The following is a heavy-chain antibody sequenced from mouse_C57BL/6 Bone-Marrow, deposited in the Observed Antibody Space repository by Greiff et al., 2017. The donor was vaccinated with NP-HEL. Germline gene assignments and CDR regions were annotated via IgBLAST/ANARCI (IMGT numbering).Heavy chain of an antibody. J-gene: IGHJ2*01. V-gene: IGHV1-69*01. D-gene: IGHD1-1*01. CDR3: ARSPLGSSHDY. CDR2: IDPSDSYT. CDR1: GYTFTSYW. Sequence: VQLQQPGAELVMPGASVKLSCKASGYTFTSYWMHWVKQRPGQGLEWIGEIDPSDSYTNYNQKFKGKSTLTVDKSSSTAYMQLSSLTSEDSAVYYCARSPLGSSHDYWGQGTTLTVSS.